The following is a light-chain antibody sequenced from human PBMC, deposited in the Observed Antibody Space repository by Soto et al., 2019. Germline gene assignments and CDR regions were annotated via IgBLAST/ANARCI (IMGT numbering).Light chain of an antibody. J-gene: IGKJ4*01. CDR3: QQYSNWPSN. CDR1: QSIIRN. Sequence: EIVMTQSPATLSVSPGERATLSCRASQSIIRNLAWYQHKPGQAPRLLIYDASTRATGLPARFTASGSGTESTLNISRVQSEDFEVYFCQQYSNWPSNVGGGTKVDIK. V-gene: IGKV3-15*01. CDR2: DAS.